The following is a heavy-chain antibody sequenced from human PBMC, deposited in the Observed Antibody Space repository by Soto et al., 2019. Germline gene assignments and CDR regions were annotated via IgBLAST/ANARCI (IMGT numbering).Heavy chain of an antibody. D-gene: IGHD2-2*01. Sequence: QVQLVQSGAEVNKPGSSVKVSCKASGGTFSSYAISWVRQAPGQGLEWMGGIIPISDTTNYAQKFQGRVTITADESTRTAYMELSSLRSEDTAVYYCARAQGSSTSLEIYYYYCYGMDVWGQGTTVTVSS. J-gene: IGHJ6*02. CDR3: ARAQGSSTSLEIYYYYCYGMDV. CDR2: IIPISDTT. CDR1: GGTFSSYA. V-gene: IGHV1-69*01.